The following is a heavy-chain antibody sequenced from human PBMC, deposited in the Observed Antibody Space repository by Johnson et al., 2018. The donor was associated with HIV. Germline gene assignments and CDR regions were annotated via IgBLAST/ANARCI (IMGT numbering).Heavy chain of an antibody. Sequence: VQLVESGGGLVQPGGSLRLSCAASGFTFSNTWMSWVRQAPAKGLEWVGRIKSKTDGGTTDYAAPVKGRFTISRDDSKNTLYLQMNSLKTEDTAVYYCTTEITMIVVVITTYAFDIWGQGTMVTVSS. CDR2: IKSKTDGGTT. J-gene: IGHJ3*02. V-gene: IGHV3-15*01. CDR3: TTEITMIVVVITTYAFDI. D-gene: IGHD3-22*01. CDR1: GFTFSNTW.